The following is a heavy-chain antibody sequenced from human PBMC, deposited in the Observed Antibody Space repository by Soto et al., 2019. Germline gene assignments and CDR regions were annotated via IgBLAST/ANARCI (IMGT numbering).Heavy chain of an antibody. V-gene: IGHV2-5*02. CDR1: GFSLSTSGVG. CDR2: IYWDASK. CDR3: AHKGYGGYPLDY. Sequence: QITLKESGPALVKPTQPLTLTCTFSGFSLSTSGVGVGWIRQPPGKALEWLAVIYWDASKHYSPSLESRLTITKDTSKNQVVLTLTNMDPVDTATYFCAHKGYGGYPLDYWGQGTLVTVSS. D-gene: IGHD4-17*01. J-gene: IGHJ4*02.